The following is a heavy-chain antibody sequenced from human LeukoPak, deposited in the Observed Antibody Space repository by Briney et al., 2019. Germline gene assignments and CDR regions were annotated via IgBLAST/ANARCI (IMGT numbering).Heavy chain of an antibody. V-gene: IGHV3-66*01. J-gene: IGHJ5*02. CDR2: IYGGGDA. Sequence: PGESLRLSCTASGFTFSITYMAWVRQAPGKGLEWVSIIYGGGDAYYADSVKGRFTIARDNSKKTLPLQMNNLRVDDTAVYYCARVQFQWFDPWGPGTLVTVSS. CDR3: ARVQFQWFDP. D-gene: IGHD6-19*01. CDR1: GFTFSITY.